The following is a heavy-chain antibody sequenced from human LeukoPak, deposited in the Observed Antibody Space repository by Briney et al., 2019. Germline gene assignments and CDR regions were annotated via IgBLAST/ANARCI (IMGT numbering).Heavy chain of an antibody. D-gene: IGHD4-17*01. Sequence: ASVNVSCKASGYTFTSYDINWVRQATGQGLEWMGWMNPNSGNTGYAQKFQGRVTMTRNTSISTAYMELSSLRSEDTAVYYCARGLFDYGDYLLNWGQGTLVTVSS. CDR2: MNPNSGNT. J-gene: IGHJ4*02. V-gene: IGHV1-8*01. CDR1: GYTFTSYD. CDR3: ARGLFDYGDYLLN.